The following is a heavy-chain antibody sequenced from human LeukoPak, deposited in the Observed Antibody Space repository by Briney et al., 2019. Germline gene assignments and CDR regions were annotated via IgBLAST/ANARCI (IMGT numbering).Heavy chain of an antibody. CDR3: AKTHNHAFDI. D-gene: IGHD4-23*01. J-gene: IGHJ3*02. CDR1: GYTXTSYY. CDR2: INPSGGST. V-gene: IGHV1-46*03. Sequence: GASVKVSCKASGYTXTSYYMHWMRQAPGQGLEWMGIINPSGGSTSYAQKFQGRVTMTRDTSTNTFYMELSSLRSEDTAVYYCAKTHNHAFDIWGQGTMVTVSS.